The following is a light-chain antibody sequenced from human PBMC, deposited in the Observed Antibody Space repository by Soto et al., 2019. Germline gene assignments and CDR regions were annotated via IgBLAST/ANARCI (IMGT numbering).Light chain of an antibody. CDR3: QQYASSPRT. CDR1: QNVSTNL. CDR2: GAS. V-gene: IGKV3-20*01. J-gene: IGKJ1*01. Sequence: TVLTQSPCTLSLSPGERATLSCRASQNVSTNLLVWYQQHPGQAPRLLIYGASSRATGIPDRFSGSGSGTDFTLTISRLEPEDFAVYYCQQYASSPRTFCQGTKVDIK.